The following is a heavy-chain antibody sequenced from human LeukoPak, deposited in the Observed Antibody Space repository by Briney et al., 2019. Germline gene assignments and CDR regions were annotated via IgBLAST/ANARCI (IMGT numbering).Heavy chain of an antibody. V-gene: IGHV4-39*02. D-gene: IGHD6-19*01. CDR3: ASHEPWLVRGPPNDY. Sequence: PSETLSLTCTVSGGSISSSSYYWGWIRQPPGKGLEWIGSIYYNGNTYYNPSLKTRVTISLDTSKNHFSLKVNSVTAADTALYYCASHEPWLVRGPPNDYWGQGTLVTVSS. CDR1: GGSISSSSYY. CDR2: IYYNGNT. J-gene: IGHJ4*02.